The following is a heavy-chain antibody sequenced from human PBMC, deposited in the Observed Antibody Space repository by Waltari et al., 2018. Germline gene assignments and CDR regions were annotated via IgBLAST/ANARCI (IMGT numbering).Heavy chain of an antibody. Sequence: QVQLLESGPGLVKPSETLSLSCSVSGGSISGFYWSWIRQPPGKGLEWIGHIYSSGTTNYNPSLNGRVTISVDPPKNQFSLKLTSVTAADTAMYYCARDGAAATWADYYYMDVWGEGITVTVSS. J-gene: IGHJ6*03. CDR3: ARDGAAATWADYYYMDV. V-gene: IGHV4-4*09. CDR2: IYSSGTT. D-gene: IGHD6-13*01. CDR1: GGSISGFY.